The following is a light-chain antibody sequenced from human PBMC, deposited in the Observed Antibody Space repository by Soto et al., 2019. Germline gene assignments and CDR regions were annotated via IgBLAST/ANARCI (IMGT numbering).Light chain of an antibody. Sequence: QAVVTQPPSASGTPGQRVTISCSGSSSNIGSNTVNWYQQLPRTAPKLLIYSNDQRPSGVPDRFSGSKSGTSASLAISGLQSGDEADYYCAAWDDSLNGQVFGGGTKVTVL. V-gene: IGLV1-44*01. CDR3: AAWDDSLNGQV. CDR2: SND. J-gene: IGLJ3*02. CDR1: SSNIGSNT.